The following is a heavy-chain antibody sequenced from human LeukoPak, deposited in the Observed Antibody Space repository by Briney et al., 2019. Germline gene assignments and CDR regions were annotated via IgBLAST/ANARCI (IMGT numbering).Heavy chain of an antibody. CDR3: ARVENYGSGSLDY. J-gene: IGHJ4*02. CDR2: INHSGST. D-gene: IGHD3-10*01. CDR1: GGSFSGYY. Sequence: SETLSLTCAVYGGSFSGYYWSWIRQPPGKGLEWIGEINHSGSTNYNPSLKSRVTISVDTSKNQFSLKLSSVTAADTAVYYCARVENYGSGSLDYWGQETLVTVSS. V-gene: IGHV4-34*01.